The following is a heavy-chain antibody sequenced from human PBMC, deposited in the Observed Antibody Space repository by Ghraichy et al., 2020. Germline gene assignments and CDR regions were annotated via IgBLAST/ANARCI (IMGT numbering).Heavy chain of an antibody. J-gene: IGHJ3*01. CDR3: AKALPYCSTVKCVETIFDL. V-gene: IGHV3-23*01. CDR1: GFDLGNYA. D-gene: IGHD2-15*01. Sequence: GESLNISCVASGFDLGNYAMGWVRQTPGKGLEWVSSISYTAVTTYYVDSVKGRFTMSRDNSKDTLYLQMNSLRVDDTAVYYCAKALPYCSTVKCVETIFDLWGRGTMVTVSS. CDR2: ISYTAVTT.